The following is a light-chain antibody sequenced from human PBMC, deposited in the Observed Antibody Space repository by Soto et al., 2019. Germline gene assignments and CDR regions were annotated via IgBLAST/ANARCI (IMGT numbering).Light chain of an antibody. J-gene: IGLJ1*01. Sequence: QSVLTQPPSVSGAPGQRVTISCTGSSSNIGTGSDVHWYQHLPGTAPKLLIYGNTNRPSGVPDRFSASKSGTSASLAITGLQAEDEADYYCQSYDSSLSGYGFGTGTKVTVL. CDR3: QSYDSSLSGYG. V-gene: IGLV1-40*01. CDR2: GNT. CDR1: SSNIGTGSD.